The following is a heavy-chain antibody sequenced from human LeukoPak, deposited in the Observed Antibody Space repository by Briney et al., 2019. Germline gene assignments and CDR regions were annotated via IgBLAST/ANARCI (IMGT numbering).Heavy chain of an antibody. J-gene: IGHJ5*02. CDR3: ARDPAALDYYGSGSYRGWFDP. V-gene: IGHV1-69*05. Sequence: SVKVSCKASGGTFSSYAISWVRQAPGQGLEWMGGIIPIFGTANYAQKFQGRLTITTDESTSTAYMELSSLRFEDTAVYYCARDPAALDYYGSGSYRGWFDPWGQGTLVTVFS. D-gene: IGHD3-10*01. CDR1: GGTFSSYA. CDR2: IIPIFGTA.